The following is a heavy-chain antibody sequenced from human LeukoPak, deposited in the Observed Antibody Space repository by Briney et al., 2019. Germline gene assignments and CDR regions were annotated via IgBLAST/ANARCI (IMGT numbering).Heavy chain of an antibody. CDR2: FHTSGST. Sequence: SETLSLTCTVSGVSIRSYYWSWLRQPAGKGLEWLGRFHTSGSTNYNPSLKSRVTMSVDTSKNQFSLKLSSVTAADTAVYSCARDTYYYDSSGYYYFDYWGQGTLVTVSS. CDR1: GVSIRSYY. CDR3: ARDTYYYDSSGYYYFDY. D-gene: IGHD3-22*01. J-gene: IGHJ4*02. V-gene: IGHV4-4*07.